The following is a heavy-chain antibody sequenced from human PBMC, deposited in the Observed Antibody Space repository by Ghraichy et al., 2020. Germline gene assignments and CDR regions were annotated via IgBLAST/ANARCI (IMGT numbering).Heavy chain of an antibody. CDR2: FDPEDGET. D-gene: IGHD2-15*01. CDR3: ATTRDCSGGSCYSTNWFDP. J-gene: IGHJ5*02. CDR1: GYTLTELS. V-gene: IGHV1-24*01. Sequence: ASVKVSCKVSGYTLTELSMHWVRQAPGKGLEWMRGFDPEDGETIYAQKFQGRVTMTEDTSTDTAYMELSSLRSEDTAVYYCATTRDCSGGSCYSTNWFDPWGQGTLVTVSS.